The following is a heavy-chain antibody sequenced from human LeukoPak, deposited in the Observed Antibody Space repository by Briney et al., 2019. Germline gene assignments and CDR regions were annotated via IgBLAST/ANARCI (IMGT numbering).Heavy chain of an antibody. J-gene: IGHJ4*02. CDR1: GFTFSSYG. D-gene: IGHD4-17*01. CDR2: IRYDGSNK. CDR3: ARGYTVTTSPFDY. V-gene: IGHV3-30*02. Sequence: GGSLRLSCAASGFTFSSYGMHWVRQAPGKGLEWVAFIRYDGSNKYYADSVKGRFTISRDNAKNSLYLQMNSLRAEDTAVYYCARGYTVTTSPFDYWGQGTLVTVSS.